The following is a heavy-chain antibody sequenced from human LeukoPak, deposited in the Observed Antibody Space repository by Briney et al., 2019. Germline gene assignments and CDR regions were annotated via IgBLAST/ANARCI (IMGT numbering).Heavy chain of an antibody. J-gene: IGHJ5*02. Sequence: ASVKVSCKASGYTFTSYYMHWVRQAPGQGLEWMGIINPSGGNTNYAQKLQGRVTMTTDTSTSTAYMELRSLRSDDTAVYYCARDPGWDFWSGYYHNWFDPWGQGTLVTVSS. D-gene: IGHD3-3*01. CDR3: ARDPGWDFWSGYYHNWFDP. CDR1: GYTFTSYY. CDR2: INPSGGNT. V-gene: IGHV1-46*01.